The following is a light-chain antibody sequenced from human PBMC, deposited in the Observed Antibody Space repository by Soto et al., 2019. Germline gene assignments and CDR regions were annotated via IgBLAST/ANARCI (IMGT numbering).Light chain of an antibody. CDR3: QQYNKWPLT. Sequence: EIVMTQSPATLSVSPGERATLSCRASQSTYTNLAWYQHKPGQAPRLLIYGASTRATAIPARFSGSGSGKDLTLTISSLQSEDFAVYYCQQYNKWPLTFGGGTKVEIK. CDR1: QSTYTN. CDR2: GAS. V-gene: IGKV3-15*01. J-gene: IGKJ4*01.